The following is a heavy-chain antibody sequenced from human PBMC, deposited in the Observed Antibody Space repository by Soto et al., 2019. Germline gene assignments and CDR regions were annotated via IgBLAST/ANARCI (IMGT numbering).Heavy chain of an antibody. CDR2: IIPIFGTS. CDR1: GGTFGSHA. CDR3: ARGLSWGRGWAYFDY. J-gene: IGHJ4*02. Sequence: QVQLVQSGAEVKKPGSSVKVSCKASGGTFGSHAITWVRQAPGQGLEWMGGIIPIFGTSNYAQSFQGRLTIAADEVTRTAYMELRSLRSEDTAVYYCARGLSWGRGWAYFDYWGQGTLVTDS. D-gene: IGHD6-19*01. V-gene: IGHV1-69*01.